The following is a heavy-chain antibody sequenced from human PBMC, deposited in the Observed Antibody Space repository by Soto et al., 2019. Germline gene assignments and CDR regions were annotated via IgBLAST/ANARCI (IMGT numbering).Heavy chain of an antibody. D-gene: IGHD3-10*01. CDR3: AHTGDWVYFDY. J-gene: IGHJ4*02. CDR1: GFSLSTRGVG. Sequence: GPTLVKPTPTLTLTCTFSGFSLSTRGVGAGWIRQPPGKALEWLALIYWDDDKRYSPSLKSRLTITKETSKKQVCLTMTNMDPVDAATYYCAHTGDWVYFDYWGQGTLVTVSA. CDR2: IYWDDDK. V-gene: IGHV2-5*02.